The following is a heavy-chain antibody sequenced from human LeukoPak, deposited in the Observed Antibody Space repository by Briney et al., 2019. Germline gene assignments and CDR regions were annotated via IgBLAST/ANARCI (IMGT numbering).Heavy chain of an antibody. Sequence: ASVKVSCKASGHTFTSYNINWVRQAPGQGLEWVARISGYNGNTDYAQKVKDRVTVTADTSTAYLEMRGLTSDDTAVYYCARDHGDFVGVRVGFDSWGQGTLVTVSS. V-gene: IGHV1-18*01. CDR3: ARDHGDFVGVRVGFDS. CDR2: ISGYNGNT. D-gene: IGHD4-17*01. J-gene: IGHJ4*02. CDR1: GHTFTSYN.